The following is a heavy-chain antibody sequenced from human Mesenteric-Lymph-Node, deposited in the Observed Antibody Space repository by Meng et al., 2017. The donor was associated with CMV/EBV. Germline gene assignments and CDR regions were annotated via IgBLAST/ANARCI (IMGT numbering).Heavy chain of an antibody. CDR1: GFTFSSYA. D-gene: IGHD3-3*02. V-gene: IGHV3-23*01. J-gene: IGHJ3*02. CDR3: AKDRHFWSAYEAFDI. CDR2: ISGTGSST. Sequence: GESLKISCAASGFTFSSYAMSWVRQAPGKGLEWVALISGTGSSTYYADSVKGRFTISRDNSKTTLYLQMNSLRAEDTAVYYCAKDRHFWSAYEAFDIWGQGTMVTVSS.